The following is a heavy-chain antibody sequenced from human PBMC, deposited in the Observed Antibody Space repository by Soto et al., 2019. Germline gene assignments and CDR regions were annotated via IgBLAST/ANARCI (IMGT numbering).Heavy chain of an antibody. D-gene: IGHD1-1*01. CDR1: GSTFSDYY. CDR3: AREPATAKPEGVDF. Sequence: ASVKVSCKXSGSTFSDYYIHWVRQAAGQGLEWMGWINPNSGGTKYAPKFQGGVTMTRDTSITTAYMELSRLRSGDTAVYYCAREPATAKPEGVDFWGQGTLVTVSS. CDR2: INPNSGGT. J-gene: IGHJ4*02. V-gene: IGHV1-2*02.